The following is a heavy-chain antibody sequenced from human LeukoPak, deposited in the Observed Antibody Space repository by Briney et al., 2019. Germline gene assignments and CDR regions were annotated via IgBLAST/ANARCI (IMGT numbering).Heavy chain of an antibody. CDR2: IWNDASNK. V-gene: IGHV3-33*01. D-gene: IGHD3-10*01. Sequence: GGSLRLSCAASGFTFSTYGTHWVRQAPGKGLEWVAVIWNDASNKYYADSVKGRFTISRDNSKNTLYLQMNSLRDEDTAVYSCARASGPFDYWGQGTLVTVSS. J-gene: IGHJ4*02. CDR1: GFTFSTYG. CDR3: ARASGPFDY.